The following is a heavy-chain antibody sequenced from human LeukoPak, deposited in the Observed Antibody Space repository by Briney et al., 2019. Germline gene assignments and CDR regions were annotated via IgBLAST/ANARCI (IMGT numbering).Heavy chain of an antibody. CDR2: INHSGST. V-gene: IGHV4-34*01. CDR1: GGSFSGYY. D-gene: IGHD6-19*01. CDR3: ARDTYVSGGDY. Sequence: SETLSLTCAVCGGSFSGYYWSWIRQPPGKGLEWIGEINHSGSTNYNPSLKSRVTISVDTSKNQFSLKLSSVIAADTAVYYCARDTYVSGGDYWGQGTLVTVSS. J-gene: IGHJ4*02.